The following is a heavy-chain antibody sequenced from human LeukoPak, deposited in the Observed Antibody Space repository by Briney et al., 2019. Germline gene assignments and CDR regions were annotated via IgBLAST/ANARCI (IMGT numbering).Heavy chain of an antibody. CDR3: ARARYVNSFYAFDI. Sequence: SETLSLTCSVSGGSIGSSSNDYWTWIRQPPGNGLEWIGYIYDSGGTNYSPSLKSRVTIFGDTSKNQFFLKLSSVTAADTAVYYCARARYVNSFYAFDIWGQGTLVTVSS. CDR1: GGSIGSSSNDY. D-gene: IGHD3-9*01. CDR2: IYDSGGT. V-gene: IGHV4-61*01. J-gene: IGHJ3*02.